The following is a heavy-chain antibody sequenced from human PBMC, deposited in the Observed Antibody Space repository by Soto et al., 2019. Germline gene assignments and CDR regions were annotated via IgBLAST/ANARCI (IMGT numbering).Heavy chain of an antibody. Sequence: PSETLSLTCAVSGGSISSSNWWSWVRQPPGKGLEWIGEIYHSGSTNYNPSLKSRVTISVDKSKNQFSLKLSSVTAADTAVYYCARSRGYSGYDPLYNWFDPWGQGTLVTVS. CDR1: GGSISSSNW. CDR2: IYHSGST. J-gene: IGHJ5*02. V-gene: IGHV4-4*02. D-gene: IGHD5-12*01. CDR3: ARSRGYSGYDPLYNWFDP.